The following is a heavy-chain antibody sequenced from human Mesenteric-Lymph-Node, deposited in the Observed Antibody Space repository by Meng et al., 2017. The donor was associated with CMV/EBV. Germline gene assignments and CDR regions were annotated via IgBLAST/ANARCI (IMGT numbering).Heavy chain of an antibody. CDR1: GFTFSSYA. CDR3: ATSYGMDV. CDR2: IYSGGSST. Sequence: GESLKISCAASGFTFSSYAMNWVRQAPGKGLEWVSVIYSGGSSTYYADSVKGRFTISRDNSKNTLYLQMNSLRAEDTAVYYCATSYGMDVWGQGTTVTVSS. J-gene: IGHJ6*02. V-gene: IGHV3-23*03.